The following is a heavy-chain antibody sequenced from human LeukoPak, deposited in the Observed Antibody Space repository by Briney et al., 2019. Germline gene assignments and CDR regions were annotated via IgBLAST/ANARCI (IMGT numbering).Heavy chain of an antibody. D-gene: IGHD6-13*01. CDR2: INHSGST. CDR1: GGSISSYY. CDR3: ARLADSSSWPTGPDY. J-gene: IGHJ4*02. V-gene: IGHV4-34*01. Sequence: KPSETLSLTCTVSGGSISSYYWSWIRQPPGKGLEWIGEINHSGSTNYKPSLKSLVTISVDTSRNQFSLKRSSVTAADTAVYYCARLADSSSWPTGPDYWGQGTLVTVSS.